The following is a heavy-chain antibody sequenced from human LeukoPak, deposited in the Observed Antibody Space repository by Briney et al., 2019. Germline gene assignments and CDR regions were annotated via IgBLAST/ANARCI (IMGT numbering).Heavy chain of an antibody. CDR2: ISGSGGST. J-gene: IGHJ1*01. D-gene: IGHD4-23*01. V-gene: IGHV3-23*01. CDR1: GFTFSSYA. CDR3: ARGSMRLRWFEYFQH. Sequence: HSGGSLRLSCAASGFTFSSYAMSWVRQAPGKGLEWVSAISGSGGSTYYADSVKGRFTISRDNSKNTLYLQMNSLRAEDTAVYYCARGSMRLRWFEYFQHWGQGTLVTVSS.